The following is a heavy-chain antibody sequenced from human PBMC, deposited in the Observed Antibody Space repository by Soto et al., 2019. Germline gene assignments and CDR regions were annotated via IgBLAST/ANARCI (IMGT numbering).Heavy chain of an antibody. J-gene: IGHJ4*02. D-gene: IGHD3-22*01. V-gene: IGHV3-66*01. CDR3: ARAYYDSSGPVWAFGY. CDR2: LYSAYSDDNT. CDR1: GFTVSTNY. Sequence: PGGSLILSCAASGFTVSTNYINWVRQAPGKGLEWVSVLYSAYSDDNTYYADSVKGRFTISRDNSKNTVYLQMNSLRVEDTAVYYCARAYYDSSGPVWAFGYWGQGTLVTVSS.